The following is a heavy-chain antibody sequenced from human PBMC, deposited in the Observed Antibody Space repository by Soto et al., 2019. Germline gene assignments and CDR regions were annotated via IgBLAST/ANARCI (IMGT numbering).Heavy chain of an antibody. Sequence: QITLKESGPTLVNPTQTLTLTCTFSGFSPRTSGVGVGWIRQPPGKSLEWLALIYWNDDKRYSPSLKSRLTLTKDPYKNPVVLTMTNMDPVDTFTYYCAHTPEFRSGYYLDNWGQGPLVTVAS. CDR2: IYWNDDK. D-gene: IGHD3-3*01. CDR3: AHTPEFRSGYYLDN. CDR1: GFSPRTSGVG. V-gene: IGHV2-5*01. J-gene: IGHJ4*02.